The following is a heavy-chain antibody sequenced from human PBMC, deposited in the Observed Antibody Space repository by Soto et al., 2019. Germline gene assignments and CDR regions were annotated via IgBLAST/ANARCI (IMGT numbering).Heavy chain of an antibody. Sequence: QITLKESGPTLVKPTQTLTLTCTFSGFSLSTTGVGVGWIRQPPGKALEWLAIIYWDDDKRYSPSLKSRLTITKDTSNNQVVLTMTNTDPVDTATYYCARESRRFFDCWGQGTLVTVSS. J-gene: IGHJ4*02. CDR3: ARESRRFFDC. CDR1: GFSLSTTGVG. CDR2: IYWDDDK. V-gene: IGHV2-5*02. D-gene: IGHD2-2*01.